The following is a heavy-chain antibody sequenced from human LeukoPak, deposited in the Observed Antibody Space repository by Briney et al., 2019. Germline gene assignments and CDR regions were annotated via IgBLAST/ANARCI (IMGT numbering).Heavy chain of an antibody. CDR3: ARDLPDIVATDADAFDI. CDR1: GGSISSYY. J-gene: IGHJ3*02. CDR2: IYTSGST. V-gene: IGHV4-4*07. Sequence: SETLSLTCTVSGGSISSYYWCWIRQPAGKGLEWIGRIYTSGSTNYNPSLKSRVTISVDKSKNQFSLKLSSVTAADTAVYYCARDLPDIVATDADAFDIWGQGTMVTVSS. D-gene: IGHD5-12*01.